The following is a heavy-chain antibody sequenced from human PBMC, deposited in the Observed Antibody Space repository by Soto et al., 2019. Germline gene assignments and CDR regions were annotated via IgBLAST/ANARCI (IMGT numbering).Heavy chain of an antibody. CDR2: ISSSGTGI. V-gene: IGHV3-11*01. J-gene: IGHJ3*02. CDR1: GFTFSDYY. D-gene: IGHD2-15*01. CDR3: ARAYSDAFDI. Sequence: PGGSLRLSRAASGFTFSDYYMTWIRQAPGKGLEWVSYISSSGTGIYYPDSVKGRFTISRDNTKNSLYLQMSSLRAEDTAVYYCARAYSDAFDIWGQGTMVTVSS.